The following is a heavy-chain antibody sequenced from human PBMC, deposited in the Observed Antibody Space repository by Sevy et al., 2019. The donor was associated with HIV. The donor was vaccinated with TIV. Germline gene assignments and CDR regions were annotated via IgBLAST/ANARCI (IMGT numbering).Heavy chain of an antibody. J-gene: IGHJ4*02. V-gene: IGHV3-30*02. CDR2: IRYDGSNE. Sequence: GGSLRLSCAASGFTFSSYGMHWVRQAPGKGLEWVAFIRYDGSNEYYADSVKGRFTISRDNSKNTLYLQMNSLRAEDTAMYYCAKERELAPFDYWGQRTLVTVSS. CDR3: AKERELAPFDY. D-gene: IGHD1-1*01. CDR1: GFTFSSYG.